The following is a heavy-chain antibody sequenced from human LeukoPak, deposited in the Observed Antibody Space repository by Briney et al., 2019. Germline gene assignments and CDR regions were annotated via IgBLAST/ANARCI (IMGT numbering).Heavy chain of an antibody. V-gene: IGHV3-13*04. J-gene: IGHJ3*02. Sequence: PGGPLRLSCAASGFTFSSYDMHWVRQATGKGLEWVSAIGTAGDTYYPGSVKGRFTISRENAKNSLYLQMNSLRAGDTAVYYCARAPWGGYFGAFDIWGQGTMVTVSS. CDR3: ARAPWGGYFGAFDI. CDR2: IGTAGDT. D-gene: IGHD3-3*01. CDR1: GFTFSSYD.